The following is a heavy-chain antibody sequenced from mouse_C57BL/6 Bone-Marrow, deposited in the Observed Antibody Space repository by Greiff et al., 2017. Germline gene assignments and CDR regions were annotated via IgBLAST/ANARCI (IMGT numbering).Heavy chain of an antibody. V-gene: IGHV1-9*01. CDR3: ARCRLRLRDFDY. J-gene: IGHJ2*01. CDR2: ILPGSGST. Sequence: QVQLQQSGAELMKPGASVKLSCKATGYTFTGYWIEWVKQRPGHGLEWIGEILPGSGSTNYNEKFKGKATFTADQSSNTAYMQLSILTTEDAAIYYCARCRLRLRDFDYWGQGTTLTVSS. D-gene: IGHD3-2*02. CDR1: GYTFTGYW.